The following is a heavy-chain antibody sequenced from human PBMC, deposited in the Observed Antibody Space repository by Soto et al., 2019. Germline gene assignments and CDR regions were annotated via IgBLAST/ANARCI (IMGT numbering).Heavy chain of an antibody. CDR3: ARDPVAVAGVNWFDP. V-gene: IGHV3-33*01. J-gene: IGHJ5*02. CDR1: GFTFSSYG. D-gene: IGHD6-19*01. Sequence: GGSLRLSCAASGFTFSSYGMHWVRQAPGKGLEWVAVIWYDGSNKYYADSVKGRSTISRDNSKNTLYLQMNSLRAEDTAVYYCARDPVAVAGVNWFDPWGQGTLVTVSS. CDR2: IWYDGSNK.